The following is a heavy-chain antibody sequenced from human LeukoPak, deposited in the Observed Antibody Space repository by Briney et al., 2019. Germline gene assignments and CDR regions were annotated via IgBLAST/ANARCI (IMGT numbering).Heavy chain of an antibody. V-gene: IGHV4-59*11. CDR3: ARVGITGTTFDP. D-gene: IGHD1-7*01. Sequence: PSETLSLTCTVSGGSISSHYWSWIRQPPGKGLEWIGYIYYSGSTNYNPSLKSRVTISVDTSKNQFSLKLSSVTAADTAVYYCARVGITGTTFDPWDRGTLVTVSS. CDR1: GGSISSHY. CDR2: IYYSGST. J-gene: IGHJ5*02.